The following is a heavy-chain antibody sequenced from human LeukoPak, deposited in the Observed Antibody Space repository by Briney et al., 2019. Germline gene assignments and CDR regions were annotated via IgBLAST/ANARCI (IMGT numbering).Heavy chain of an antibody. CDR1: GGSFSGYY. Sequence: SETLSLTCAVYGGSFSGYYWGWIRQPPGKGLEWIGSIYYSGSTYYNPSLKSRVTISVDTSKNQFSLKLSSVTAADTAVYYCARAGAPYSGSYSGWFDPWGQGTLVTVSS. V-gene: IGHV4-34*01. D-gene: IGHD1-26*01. CDR3: ARAGAPYSGSYSGWFDP. J-gene: IGHJ5*02. CDR2: IYYSGST.